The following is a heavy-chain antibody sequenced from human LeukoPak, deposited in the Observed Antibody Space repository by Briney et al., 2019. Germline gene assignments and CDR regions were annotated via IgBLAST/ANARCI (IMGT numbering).Heavy chain of an antibody. Sequence: ASETLSLTCAVYGGSFSGYYWSWIRQPPGKGLEWIGEINHSGSTNYNPSPKSRVTISVDTSKNQFSLKLSSVTAADTAVYYCARLRSGWYPLAFDYWGQGTLVTVSS. CDR3: ARLRSGWYPLAFDY. J-gene: IGHJ4*02. D-gene: IGHD6-19*01. CDR1: GGSFSGYY. CDR2: INHSGST. V-gene: IGHV4-34*01.